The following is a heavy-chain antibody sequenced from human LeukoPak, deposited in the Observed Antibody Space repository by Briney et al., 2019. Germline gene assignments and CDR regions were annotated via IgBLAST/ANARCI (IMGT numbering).Heavy chain of an antibody. CDR1: GFTFSSYA. CDR3: ARFSVTVGSVSN. V-gene: IGHV3-21*01. D-gene: IGHD1-26*01. CDR2: ISSSSSYI. J-gene: IGHJ4*02. Sequence: GRSLRLSCAASGFTFSSYAMHWVRQAPGKGLEWVSSISSSSSYIYYADSVKGRFTISRDNAKNSLYLQMNTLRAEDTAVYYCARFSVTVGSVSNWGQGTLVTVSS.